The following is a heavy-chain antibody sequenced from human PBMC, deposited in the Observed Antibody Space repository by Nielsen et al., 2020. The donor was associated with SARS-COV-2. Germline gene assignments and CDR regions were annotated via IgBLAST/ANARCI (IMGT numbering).Heavy chain of an antibody. CDR1: GGSISSGDYY. CDR3: ARTHPNYYDSSGYYPNYGMDV. Sequence: SETLSLTCTVSGGSISSGDYYWSWIRQPPGKGLEWIGYIYYSGSTYYNPSLKGRVTISVDTSKNQFSLKLSSVTAADTAVYYCARTHPNYYDSSGYYPNYGMDVWGQGTTVTVSS. D-gene: IGHD3-22*01. CDR2: IYYSGST. J-gene: IGHJ6*02. V-gene: IGHV4-30-4*01.